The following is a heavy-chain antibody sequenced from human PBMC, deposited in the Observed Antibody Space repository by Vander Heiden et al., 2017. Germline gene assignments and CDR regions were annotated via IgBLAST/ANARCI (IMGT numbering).Heavy chain of an antibody. CDR2: IVVGSGNT. J-gene: IGHJ2*01. D-gene: IGHD3-22*01. Sequence: QMQLVQSGPEVKKPGTPVKVSCEASGFTFTGSAVQWVRQARGQRLECIGWIVVGSGNTAYAQKLQKRVTITRDKSTSTAYMELSSLRSEDTAVYYCAAAHYYDSSGSWYFDLWGRGTLVTVSS. CDR3: AAAHYYDSSGSWYFDL. CDR1: GFTFTGSA. V-gene: IGHV1-58*01.